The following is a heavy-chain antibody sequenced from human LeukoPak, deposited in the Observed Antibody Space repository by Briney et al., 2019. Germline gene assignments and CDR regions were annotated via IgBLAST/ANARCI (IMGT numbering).Heavy chain of an antibody. D-gene: IGHD3-22*01. CDR2: ISNDGSNK. CDR1: GFTFSSYG. V-gene: IGHV3-30*18. J-gene: IGHJ4*02. Sequence: GGSLRLSCAASGFTFSSYGMHWVRQTPGKGLEWVTVISNDGSNKYYTDSVKGRFTISRDSAKDTLYLHMNSLRPEDTAVYFCAKDKYDTSGIFDYWGQGTLVAVSS. CDR3: AKDKYDTSGIFDY.